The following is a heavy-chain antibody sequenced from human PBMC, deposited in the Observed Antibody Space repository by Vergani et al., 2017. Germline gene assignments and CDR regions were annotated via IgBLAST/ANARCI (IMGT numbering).Heavy chain of an antibody. CDR1: GITFKNAW. CDR2: IRSKNDGGTA. Sequence: EVQVVESGGGLIKPGGSLRLSCVVSGITFKNAWINWVRQAPGKGLEWIGRIRSKNDGGTADYAAPLKVRFIISRDDSKNFLYLQMNSLKIEDTALYFCTAEKEVAFYYSYYHMDVWGKGTTVTVSS. CDR3: TAEKEVAFYYSYYHMDV. J-gene: IGHJ6*03. D-gene: IGHD2-21*01. V-gene: IGHV3-15*01.